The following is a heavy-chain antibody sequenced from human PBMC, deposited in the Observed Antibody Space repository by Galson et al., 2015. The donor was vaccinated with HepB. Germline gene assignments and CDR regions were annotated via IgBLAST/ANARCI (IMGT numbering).Heavy chain of an antibody. V-gene: IGHV4-34*01. D-gene: IGHD2-2*02. CDR2: ITHNGNT. CDR3: ARGASTPYCSSTSCYIYFDP. CDR1: GGSFSGYY. Sequence: ETLSLTCAVYGGSFSGYYRSWIRQPPGEGLEWIGEITHNGNTNYNPSLKSRATISVDTSKKQFSLKLNSVTATDTAVYYCARGASTPYCSSTSCYIYFDPWGQGTTVTVSS. J-gene: IGHJ6*02.